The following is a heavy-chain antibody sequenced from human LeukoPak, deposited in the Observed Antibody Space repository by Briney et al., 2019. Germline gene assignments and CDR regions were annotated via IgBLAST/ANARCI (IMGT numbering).Heavy chain of an antibody. CDR3: ARVGATLTTTLDYFDS. CDR1: GFTLTTYA. CDR2: FNTNTGNP. J-gene: IGHJ4*02. Sequence: GASVKVSCKASGFTLTTYAMNWVRQAPGQGLEWMGWFNTNTGNPTYAQGFTGRFVFSLDTSVSTAYLQISSLKSEDTAVYYCARVGATLTTTLDYFDSWGQGTLVTVSS. V-gene: IGHV7-4-1*02. D-gene: IGHD4-11*01.